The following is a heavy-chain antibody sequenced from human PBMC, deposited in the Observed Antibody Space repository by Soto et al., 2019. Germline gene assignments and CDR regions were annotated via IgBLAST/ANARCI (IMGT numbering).Heavy chain of an antibody. Sequence: DVQLLESGGGLVQPGGSLRLSCAASGFRFSTYDMSWVRQARGKGLEWVSVMSGSGSGTYYADSVKGRFTIYRDNSKNTLYLKMNRVRAEDTAVYYCVRQAKLTTVTANVGYYYSLDVWVQGTTVTVS. J-gene: IGHJ6*02. CDR2: MSGSGSGT. CDR3: VRQAKLTTVTANVGYYYSLDV. CDR1: GFRFSTYD. D-gene: IGHD4-4*01. V-gene: IGHV3-23*01.